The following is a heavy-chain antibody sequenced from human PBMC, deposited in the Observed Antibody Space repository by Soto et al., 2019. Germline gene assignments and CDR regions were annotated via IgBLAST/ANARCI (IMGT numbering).Heavy chain of an antibody. CDR1: GGSISSGGYY. J-gene: IGHJ4*02. CDR3: ASGNYYDSSGYYFD. Sequence: SETLSLTCTVSGGSISSGGYYWSWIRQHPGKGLEWIGYIYYSGSTYYNPSLKSRVTISVDTSKNQFSLKLSSVTAADTAVYYCASGNYYDSSGYYFDWGQGTLVTVSS. V-gene: IGHV4-31*03. CDR2: IYYSGST. D-gene: IGHD3-22*01.